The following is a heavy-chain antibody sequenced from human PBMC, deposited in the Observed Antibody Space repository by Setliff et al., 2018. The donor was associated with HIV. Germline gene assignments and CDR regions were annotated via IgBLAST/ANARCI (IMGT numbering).Heavy chain of an antibody. CDR1: GGSFSGYF. V-gene: IGHV4-34*01. Sequence: SETLSLTCAVYGGSFSGYFWSWIRQSPGKGLEWIGEFRHSGNTNINPSLKSRVTISGDTSKNQFSLKLNSVTATDTAVYYCARRTFGSGRLDPWGQGTLVTVSS. J-gene: IGHJ5*02. CDR3: ARRTFGSGRLDP. D-gene: IGHD3-16*01. CDR2: FRHSGNT.